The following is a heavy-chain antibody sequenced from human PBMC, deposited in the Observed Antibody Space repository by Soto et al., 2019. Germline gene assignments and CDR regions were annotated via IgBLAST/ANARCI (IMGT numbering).Heavy chain of an antibody. Sequence: GSLRLSCAASGFTFSTYTMHWVRQAPGKGLEWVAVMSYDGSNKYYADSVKGRFTVSRDNSKNTLYLQMNSLRAKDTAVYYCARTRGAYYDFWSGPRATYYYSSMDFWGQGSSVTGS. CDR1: GFTFSTYT. D-gene: IGHD3-3*01. V-gene: IGHV3-30-3*01. CDR2: MSYDGSNK. CDR3: ARTRGAYYDFWSGPRATYYYSSMDF. J-gene: IGHJ6*02.